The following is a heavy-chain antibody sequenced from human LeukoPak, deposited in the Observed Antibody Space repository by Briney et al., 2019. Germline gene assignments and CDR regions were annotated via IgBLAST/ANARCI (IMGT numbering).Heavy chain of an antibody. CDR3: ARGSDIVATHNFDY. Sequence: GGSLRLSCAASGFTFSSYWMSWVRQAPGKGLEWVANIKQDGSEKYYVDSVKGRFTISRDNAKNSLYLQMNSLRAEDTAVYYCARGSDIVATHNFDYWGQGTLVTVSS. D-gene: IGHD5-12*01. CDR2: IKQDGSEK. CDR1: GFTFSSYW. J-gene: IGHJ4*02. V-gene: IGHV3-7*04.